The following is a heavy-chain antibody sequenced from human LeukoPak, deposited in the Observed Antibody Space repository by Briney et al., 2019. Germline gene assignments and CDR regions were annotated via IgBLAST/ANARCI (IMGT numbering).Heavy chain of an antibody. J-gene: IGHJ4*02. V-gene: IGHV4-4*07. CDR2: IYTSGST. CDR3: ARHASVDGNWPRPLDY. CDR1: GGSISSYY. Sequence: SETLSLTCTVSGGSISSYYWSWFRQPAGKGLEWIGRIYTSGSTNYNPSLKSRVTMSIDTSKNQFSLKLTSVTAADTAVYYCARHASVDGNWPRPLDYWGQGSLVTVSS. D-gene: IGHD6-19*01.